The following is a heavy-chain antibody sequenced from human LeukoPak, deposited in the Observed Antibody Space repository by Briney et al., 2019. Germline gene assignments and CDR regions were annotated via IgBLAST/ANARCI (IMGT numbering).Heavy chain of an antibody. V-gene: IGHV1-69*13. CDR3: ARGGRTDGYNFIDY. Sequence: ASVKVSCKASGGTFSSYAISWVRQAPGQGLEWMGGIIPIFGTANYAQKFQGRVTITADESTSTAYMELSSLRSEDTAVYYCARGGRTDGYNFIDYWGQGTLVTVSS. CDR2: IIPIFGTA. CDR1: GGTFSSYA. J-gene: IGHJ4*02. D-gene: IGHD5-24*01.